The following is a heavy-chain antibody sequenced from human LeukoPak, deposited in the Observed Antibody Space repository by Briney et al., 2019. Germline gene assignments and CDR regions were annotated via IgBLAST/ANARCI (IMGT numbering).Heavy chain of an antibody. V-gene: IGHV3-21*01. CDR3: ARRTYCGGDCYSVGAFDI. CDR1: EFTFSIYS. D-gene: IGHD2-21*02. CDR2: ISSSSCYI. Sequence: PGGSLRLSCAASEFTFSIYSMNWVRQAPGKGLEWVSSISSSSCYIYYADSVKGRFTISRDNAKSSLYLQMNSLRAEDTAVYYCARRTYCGGDCYSVGAFDIWGQGTMVTVSS. J-gene: IGHJ3*02.